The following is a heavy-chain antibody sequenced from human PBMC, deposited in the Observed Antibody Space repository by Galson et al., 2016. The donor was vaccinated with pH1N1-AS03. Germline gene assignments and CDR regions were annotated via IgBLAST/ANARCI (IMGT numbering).Heavy chain of an antibody. CDR3: ARDGPPQGISVAGSFDF. J-gene: IGHJ4*02. V-gene: IGHV3-21*01. Sequence: SLRLSCAASGFPFSGYSMNWVRQAPGKGLEWVSFISTSSSSIDYADSVKGRFTISRDNAQNLLYLQMNSLRDEDTAVYYCARDGPPQGISVAGSFDFWGQGTPVTVSS. D-gene: IGHD6-19*01. CDR2: ISTSSSSI. CDR1: GFPFSGYS.